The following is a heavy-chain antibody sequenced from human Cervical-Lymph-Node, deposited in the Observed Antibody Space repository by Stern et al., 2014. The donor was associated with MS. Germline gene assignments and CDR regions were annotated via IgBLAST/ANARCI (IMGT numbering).Heavy chain of an antibody. CDR3: AKHACTGAACPFDL. D-gene: IGHD2-8*02. Sequence: QLQLQESGPGLVKPSETLSLTCAVSGDSISSYTHYWAWIRQPPGKGLEWIGSVYYSGATYYNPSLKSPVPIPVDTAKNPSPLGLNSVTAADTAVYYCAKHACTGAACPFDLWGQGTLVTVSS. CDR2: VYYSGAT. V-gene: IGHV4-39*01. J-gene: IGHJ4*02. CDR1: GDSISSYTHY.